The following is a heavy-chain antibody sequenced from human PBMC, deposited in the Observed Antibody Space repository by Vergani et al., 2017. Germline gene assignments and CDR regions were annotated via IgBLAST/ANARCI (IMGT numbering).Heavy chain of an antibody. Sequence: VELLESGGGLAQPGGSLRVSCSASGFRVTTYYMSWVRQAPGKGLEWVSVIKSDGRTSYAESVRGGFTISRDTSRNAVYLQMNILRVEDTGVYYCTRSECSGTTCYGHDFDLWGHGILVTVSS. CDR3: TRSECSGTTCYGHDFDL. J-gene: IGHJ4*01. CDR1: GFRVTTYY. V-gene: IGHV3-66*02. D-gene: IGHD2-15*01. CDR2: IKSDGRT.